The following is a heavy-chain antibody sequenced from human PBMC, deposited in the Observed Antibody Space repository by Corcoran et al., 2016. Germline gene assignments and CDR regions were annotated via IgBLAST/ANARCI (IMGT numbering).Heavy chain of an antibody. CDR2: IIPIFGTA. Sequence: QVQLVQSGAEVKKPGSSVKVSCKASGGTFSSYAISWVRQAPGQGLEWMGGIIPIFGTANYAQKFQGRVTITADESTSTAYMELSSLRSEDTAVYYCAGGDGYFSRRYYYYGMDVWGQGTTVTVSS. CDR3: AGGDGYFSRRYYYYGMDV. J-gene: IGHJ6*02. D-gene: IGHD5-18*01. CDR1: GGTFSSYA. V-gene: IGHV1-69*01.